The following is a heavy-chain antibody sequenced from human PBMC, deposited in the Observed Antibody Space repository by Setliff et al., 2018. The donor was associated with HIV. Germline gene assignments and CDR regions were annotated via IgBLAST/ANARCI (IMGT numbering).Heavy chain of an antibody. D-gene: IGHD1-26*01. V-gene: IGHV4-31*03. Sequence: SETLSLTCTVSGDSINTDGLYWTWIRQHPATGLEWIGYIHYNGITYYNPSLESRVSISVDLSKNQFSLKLNSVTVADTAVYYCEAATVGETGYFGIDVWGPGTTVTVSS. CDR1: GDSINTDGLY. CDR3: EAATVGETGYFGIDV. CDR2: IHYNGIT. J-gene: IGHJ6*02.